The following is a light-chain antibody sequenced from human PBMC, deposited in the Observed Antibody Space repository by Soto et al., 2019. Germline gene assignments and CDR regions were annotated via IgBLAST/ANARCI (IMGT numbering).Light chain of an antibody. Sequence: IVLTQSPGTLSLSPGDRATVSCRASHSMSNSNLAWYQHKPGQAPRLLIYGASNRATGIPDRFNGSGSGTDFILTINRLEPEDFAVYYCQEFASNFGGGTKVDIK. J-gene: IGKJ4*01. CDR3: QEFASN. CDR1: HSMSNSN. CDR2: GAS. V-gene: IGKV3-20*01.